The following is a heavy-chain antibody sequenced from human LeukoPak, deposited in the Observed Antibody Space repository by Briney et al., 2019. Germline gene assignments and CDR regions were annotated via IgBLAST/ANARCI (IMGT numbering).Heavy chain of an antibody. J-gene: IGHJ6*03. CDR1: GFTFTSSA. CDR3: AADTPPIAVAGIYYYMDV. V-gene: IGHV1-58*01. D-gene: IGHD6-19*01. Sequence: SVKVSCKASGFTFTSSAVQWVRQARGQRLEWIGWIVVGSGNTNYAQKFQERVTITRDMSTSTAYMELSSLRSEDTAVYYCAADTPPIAVAGIYYYMDVWGKGTTVTVSS. CDR2: IVVGSGNT.